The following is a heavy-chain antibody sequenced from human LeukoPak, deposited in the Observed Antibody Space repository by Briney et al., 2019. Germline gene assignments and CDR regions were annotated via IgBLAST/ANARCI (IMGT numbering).Heavy chain of an antibody. D-gene: IGHD3-10*01. CDR2: IYYSGST. V-gene: IGHV4-31*03. CDR1: GGSISSGGYY. J-gene: IGHJ4*02. CDR3: ARASGYYGSGSYSNFDY. Sequence: SETLSLTCTVSGGSISSGGYYWSWIRQHPGKGLEWIGYIYYSGSTYYNPSLKSRVNISVDTSKNQFSLKLSSVTAADTAVYYCARASGYYGSGSYSNFDYWGQGTLVTVSS.